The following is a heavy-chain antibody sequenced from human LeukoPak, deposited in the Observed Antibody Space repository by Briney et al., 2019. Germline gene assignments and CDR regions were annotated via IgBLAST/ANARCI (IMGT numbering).Heavy chain of an antibody. CDR1: GGSISSYY. CDR3: ARKRGWSVVSFNWFDP. Sequence: SETLSLTCTVSGGSISSYYWSWIRQPPGKGLEWIGYIYYSGSTNYNPSLKSRVTISVDTSKNQFSLKLSSVTAADTAVYYCARKRGWSVVSFNWFDPWGQGTLVTVSS. V-gene: IGHV4-59*12. CDR2: IYYSGST. J-gene: IGHJ5*02. D-gene: IGHD2-15*01.